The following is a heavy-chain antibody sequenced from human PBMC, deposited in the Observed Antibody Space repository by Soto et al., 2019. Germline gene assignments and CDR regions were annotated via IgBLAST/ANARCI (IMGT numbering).Heavy chain of an antibody. V-gene: IGHV4-59*01. D-gene: IGHD5-18*01. Sequence: SETLSLTCTVSGGSISNYYWSWIRQPPGKGLEWIWYVYYTGSTNYNPSLKSRVTMSVDTSKNQFSLKLSSVTAADTAVYHCAGSGYSYGFWGGLDFWGQGSLVTVSS. CDR2: VYYTGST. J-gene: IGHJ4*02. CDR1: GGSISNYY. CDR3: AGSGYSYGFWGGLDF.